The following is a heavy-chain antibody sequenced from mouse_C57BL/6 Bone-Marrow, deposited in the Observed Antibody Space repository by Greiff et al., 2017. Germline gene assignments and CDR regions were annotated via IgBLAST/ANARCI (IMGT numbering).Heavy chain of an antibody. CDR3: ATCITTVVATKYWYFDV. J-gene: IGHJ1*03. V-gene: IGHV1-55*01. CDR1: GYTFTSYW. CDR2: IYPGSGST. D-gene: IGHD1-1*01. Sequence: QVQLQQSGAELVKPGASVKMSCKASGYTFTSYWITWVKQRPGQGLEWIGDIYPGSGSTNYNEKFKSKATLTVDTSSSTAYIQLSSLTSEDSAVYYCATCITTVVATKYWYFDVWGTGTTVTVSS.